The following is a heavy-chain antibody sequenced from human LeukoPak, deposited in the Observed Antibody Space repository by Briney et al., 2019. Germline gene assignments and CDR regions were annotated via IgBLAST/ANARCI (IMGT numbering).Heavy chain of an antibody. CDR1: GFSLTTSGVG. CDR3: VVGFGY. Sequence: SGPTLVKPTQTLTLTCTFSGFSLTTSGVGVGWIRQPPGKALEWLAVIYWNDDKYYSPSLKSRFTITKDTSKNQVVLTMTNMNPVDTATYYCVVGFGYWGQGILVTVSS. V-gene: IGHV2-5*01. J-gene: IGHJ4*02. CDR2: IYWNDDK. D-gene: IGHD2-15*01.